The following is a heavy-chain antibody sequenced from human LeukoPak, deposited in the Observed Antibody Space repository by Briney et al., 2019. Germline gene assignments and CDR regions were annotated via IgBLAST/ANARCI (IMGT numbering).Heavy chain of an antibody. CDR2: FDPEDGEK. CDR1: GYTLTELS. D-gene: IGHD2-2*01. Sequence: ASVTVSCKVSGYTLTELSMHWVRQPPGKGLEWMGGFDPEDGEKIYAQKFQGRVTMTEDTSTDTAYMELRSLRSEDTAVYYCATSPGFVVVPAATGALSYWGQGTLVTVSS. V-gene: IGHV1-24*01. CDR3: ATSPGFVVVPAATGALSY. J-gene: IGHJ4*02.